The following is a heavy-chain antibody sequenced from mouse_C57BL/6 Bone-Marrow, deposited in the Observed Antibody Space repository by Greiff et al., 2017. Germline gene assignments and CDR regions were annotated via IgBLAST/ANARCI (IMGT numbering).Heavy chain of an antibody. Sequence: VQLQQSGAELVKPGASVKISCKASGYAFSSYWMNWVKQRPGKGLEWIGQIYPGDGDTTYNGKFKGKATLTADKSSSTAYMQLSSLTSEDSAVYFCARRGYYGSSYAWFAYWGQGTLVTVSA. CDR3: ARRGYYGSSYAWFAY. CDR2: IYPGDGDT. V-gene: IGHV1-80*01. CDR1: GYAFSSYW. D-gene: IGHD1-1*01. J-gene: IGHJ3*01.